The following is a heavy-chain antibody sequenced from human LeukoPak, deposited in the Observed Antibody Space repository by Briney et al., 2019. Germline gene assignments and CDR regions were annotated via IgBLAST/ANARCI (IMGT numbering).Heavy chain of an antibody. CDR3: ARPQWELPL. Sequence: PGGSLRLSCAASGFTFSSFWMSWVRQAPGKGLEWVANIKQDGSEKYYVDSVKGRFTISRDNAKNSLYLQVDSLRGEDTAVYYCARPQWELPLWGQGTLVTVSS. V-gene: IGHV3-7*01. D-gene: IGHD1-26*01. CDR2: IKQDGSEK. CDR1: GFTFSSFW. J-gene: IGHJ4*02.